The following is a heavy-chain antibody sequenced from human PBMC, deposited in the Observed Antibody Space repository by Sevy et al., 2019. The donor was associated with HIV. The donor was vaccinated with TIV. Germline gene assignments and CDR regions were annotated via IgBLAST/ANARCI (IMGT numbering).Heavy chain of an antibody. CDR1: GFTFSSYA. J-gene: IGHJ6*02. CDR2: ISGSGGST. D-gene: IGHD4-17*01. CDR3: AKDWTTVTTFRSDFYYYYYGMDV. V-gene: IGHV3-23*01. Sequence: GWSLRLSCAASGFTFSSYAMSWVRQAPGKGLEWVSAISGSGGSTYYADSVKGRFTISRDNSKKTLYLQMNSLRAEDTAVYYCAKDWTTVTTFRSDFYYYYYGMDVWGQGTTVTVSS.